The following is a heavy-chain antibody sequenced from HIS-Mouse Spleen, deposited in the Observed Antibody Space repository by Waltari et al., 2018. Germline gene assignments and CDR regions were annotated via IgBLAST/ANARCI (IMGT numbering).Heavy chain of an antibody. CDR2: IYYSGST. V-gene: IGHV4-39*07. J-gene: IGHJ2*01. D-gene: IGHD6-13*01. Sequence: QLQLQVSGPGLVKPSETLSLTCPFPGGYIRSSSYYGGWIRQPPGKGLEWIGSIYYSGSTYYNPSLKSRVTISVDTSKNQFSLKLSSVTAADTAVYYCAREIPYSSSWYDWYFDLWGRGTLVTVSS. CDR3: AREIPYSSSWYDWYFDL. CDR1: GGYIRSSSYY.